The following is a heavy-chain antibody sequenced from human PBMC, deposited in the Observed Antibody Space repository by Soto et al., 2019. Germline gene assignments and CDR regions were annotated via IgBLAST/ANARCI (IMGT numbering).Heavy chain of an antibody. CDR1: GYTFTSYS. CDR3: ARNLMDYDILTGYYMGYYFDY. V-gene: IGHV1-3*01. D-gene: IGHD3-9*01. J-gene: IGHJ4*02. CDR2: INAGNGNT. Sequence: ASVKVSCKASGYTFTSYSMHWVRQAPGQRLEWMGWINAGNGNTKYSQKFQGRVTITRDTSASTAYMELSSLRSEDTAVYYCARNLMDYDILTGYYMGYYFDYWGQGTLVTVSS.